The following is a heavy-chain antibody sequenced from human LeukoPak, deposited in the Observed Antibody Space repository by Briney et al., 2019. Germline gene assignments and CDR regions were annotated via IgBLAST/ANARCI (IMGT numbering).Heavy chain of an antibody. Sequence: GRSLRLSCAASGFTFNTYTMHWVRQTPGKGLEWVALISYDGNNKYYVDSVKGRFTISRDNSENTLYLQMNSLRVEDTAVHYCARDVAYGDYGLDYWGQGTPVTVSS. CDR3: ARDVAYGDYGLDY. V-gene: IGHV3-30*04. CDR2: ISYDGNNK. J-gene: IGHJ4*02. CDR1: GFTFNTYT. D-gene: IGHD4-17*01.